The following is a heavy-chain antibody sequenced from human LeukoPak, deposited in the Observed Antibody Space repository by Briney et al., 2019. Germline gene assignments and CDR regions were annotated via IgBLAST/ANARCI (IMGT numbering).Heavy chain of an antibody. CDR2: MKSETNGGTT. J-gene: IGHJ4*02. V-gene: IGHV3-15*01. D-gene: IGHD1-26*01. Sequence: GGSLRLSCAASGFTFSSYWMNWVRQAPGKGLEWVGLMKSETNGGTTDFAAPVKGRFTISRDDSKNTLYLQMSSLRTDDTALYYCTTELSGSSPNWGQGTLVTVSS. CDR1: GFTFSSYW. CDR3: TTELSGSSPN.